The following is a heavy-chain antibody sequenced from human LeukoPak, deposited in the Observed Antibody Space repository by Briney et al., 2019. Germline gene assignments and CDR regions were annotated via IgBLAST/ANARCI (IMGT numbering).Heavy chain of an antibody. CDR3: ARGDAFDI. Sequence: GALSLSCAASGFTVSSNYMSWVRQAPGKGLEWVSVIYSGGSTYYADSVKGRFTISRDNSKNTLYLQMNSLRAEDTAVYYCARGDAFDIWGQGTMVTVSS. CDR1: GFTVSSNY. J-gene: IGHJ3*02. V-gene: IGHV3-53*01. CDR2: IYSGGST.